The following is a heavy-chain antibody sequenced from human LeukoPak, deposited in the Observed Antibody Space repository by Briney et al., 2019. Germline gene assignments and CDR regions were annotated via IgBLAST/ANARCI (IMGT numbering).Heavy chain of an antibody. CDR1: GGSISSYY. V-gene: IGHV4-4*07. Sequence: SETLSLTCTVSGGSISSYYWSWIRQPAGKGLEWIGRIYTSGSTNYNPSLKSRVTMSVDTSKNQFSLKLSSVTAADTAVYYCARDEGFGELSGYGMDVRGQGTTVTVSS. CDR3: ARDEGFGELSGYGMDV. CDR2: IYTSGST. D-gene: IGHD3-10*01. J-gene: IGHJ6*02.